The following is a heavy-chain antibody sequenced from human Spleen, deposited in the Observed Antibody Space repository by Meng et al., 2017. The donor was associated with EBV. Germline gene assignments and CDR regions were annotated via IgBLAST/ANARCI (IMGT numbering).Heavy chain of an antibody. D-gene: IGHD5-24*01. CDR3: AIDGYNPYYFDH. J-gene: IGHJ4*02. V-gene: IGHV1-69*01. Sequence: VQLVWSGGGMRKPGSSVKSSCKASGGTFGSYDVIWVRQAPVQGLEGMGGIIPMFGTTNYAQKFQGRVTITADESTSTAYMELSSLRSEDTAVYYCAIDGYNPYYFDHWGQGTLVTVSS. CDR2: IIPMFGTT. CDR1: GGTFGSYD.